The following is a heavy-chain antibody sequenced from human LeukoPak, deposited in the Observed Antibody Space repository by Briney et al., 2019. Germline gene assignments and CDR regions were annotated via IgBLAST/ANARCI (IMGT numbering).Heavy chain of an antibody. CDR2: ITSRSAYL. J-gene: IGHJ4*02. CDR1: GFTFSNYN. D-gene: IGHD4-23*01. V-gene: IGHV3-21*01. CDR3: ARDSYYGGINFDY. Sequence: GSLRLSCSASGFTFSNYNMNWVRQAPGKGLEWVSTITSRSAYLSYADSLEGRFTISRDNAKSSLYPQMNSLRVEDTALYYCARDSYYGGINFDYWGQGVLVTVSS.